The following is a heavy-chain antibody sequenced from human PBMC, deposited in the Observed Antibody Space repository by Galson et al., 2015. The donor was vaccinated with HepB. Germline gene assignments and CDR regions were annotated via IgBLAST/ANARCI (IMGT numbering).Heavy chain of an antibody. Sequence: SLRLSCAASGFAFSGYWMSWVRRAPGEGLEWVANINQVGSEKFSVDSVRGRFIMSRDNAKDSLYLQMNSLRAEDTAVYYCARGGLNYFDFWGQGTLVTVSS. D-gene: IGHD2-8*01. V-gene: IGHV3-7*01. CDR1: GFAFSGYW. CDR2: INQVGSEK. CDR3: ARGGLNYFDF. J-gene: IGHJ4*02.